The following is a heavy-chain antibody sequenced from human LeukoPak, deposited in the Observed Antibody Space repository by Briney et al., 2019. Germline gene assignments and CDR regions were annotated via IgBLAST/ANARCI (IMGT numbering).Heavy chain of an antibody. J-gene: IGHJ5*02. CDR3: AREGGYCTNGVCHNWFDP. V-gene: IGHV3-74*01. CDR1: GFTFSSYW. CDR2: INSDGSST. D-gene: IGHD2-8*01. Sequence: GGSLRLSCAASGFTFSSYWTHWVRQAPGKGLVWVSRINSDGSSTSYADSVKGRFTISRDNAKNTLYLQMNSLRAEDTAVYYCAREGGYCTNGVCHNWFDPWGQGTLVTVSS.